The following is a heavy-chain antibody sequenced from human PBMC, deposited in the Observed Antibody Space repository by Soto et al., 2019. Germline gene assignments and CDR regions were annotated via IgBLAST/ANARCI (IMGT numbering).Heavy chain of an antibody. V-gene: IGHV4-31*03. CDR2: MHHSGNT. J-gene: IGHJ4*02. CDR3: ARSSETAMGDFDY. D-gene: IGHD5-18*01. Sequence: PSETLSLTCTVSGGSISSGGYYWSWIRQRPGKGLEWIGYMHHSGNTYYNPPLKSRVTISPDTSKNQFSLQLSSVTAADTAVYYCARSSETAMGDFDYWGQGILVTVSS. CDR1: GGSISSGGYY.